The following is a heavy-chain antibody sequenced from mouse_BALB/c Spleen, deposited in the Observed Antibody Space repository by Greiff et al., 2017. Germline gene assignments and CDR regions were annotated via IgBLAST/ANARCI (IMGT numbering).Heavy chain of an antibody. J-gene: IGHJ4*01. D-gene: IGHD1-1*01. V-gene: IGHV1-18*01. CDR2: INPNNGGT. CDR1: GYTFTDYN. CDR3: ASRPTTVVAHYAMDY. Sequence: EVQLQQSGPELVKPGASVKIPCKASGYTFTDYNMDWVKQSHGKSLEWIGDINPNNGGTIYNQKFKGKATLTVDKSSSTAYMELRSLTSEDTAVYYCASRPTTVVAHYAMDYWGQGTSVTVSS.